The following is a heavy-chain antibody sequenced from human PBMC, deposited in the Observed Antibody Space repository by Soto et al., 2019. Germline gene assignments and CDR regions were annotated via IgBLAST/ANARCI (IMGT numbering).Heavy chain of an antibody. CDR3: AKAAGIVAATPFDY. CDR2: ISGRGGST. J-gene: IGHJ4*02. Sequence: EVLLLESGGGLLQPGGSLRLSCAASGFTFSTYAMHWVRQAPGKGLEWVSAISGRGGSTYYADSVKGRFTISRDSSKNTLYLQMSSLRAEDTAIYYCAKAAGIVAATPFDYWGQGTLVTVSS. V-gene: IGHV3-23*01. CDR1: GFTFSTYA. D-gene: IGHD2-15*01.